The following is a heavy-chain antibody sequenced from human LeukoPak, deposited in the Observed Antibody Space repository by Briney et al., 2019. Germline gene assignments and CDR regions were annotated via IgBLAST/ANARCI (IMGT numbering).Heavy chain of an antibody. CDR1: GFTFSDYY. J-gene: IGHJ6*02. D-gene: IGHD3-10*01. V-gene: IGHV3-11*01. CDR2: ISSSGSTI. CDR3: AREPGVGFYYYYGMDV. Sequence: TGGSLRLSCAASGFTFSDYYMSWIRQAPGKGLEWVSYISSSGSTIYYADSVKGRFTISRDNAKNSLYLQMNSLRAEDTAVYYCAREPGVGFYYYYGMDVWGQGTTVTVSS.